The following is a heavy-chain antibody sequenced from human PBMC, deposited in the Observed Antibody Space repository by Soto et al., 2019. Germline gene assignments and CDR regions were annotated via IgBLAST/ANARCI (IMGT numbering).Heavy chain of an antibody. CDR1: GYTFTSYG. CDR3: ARDLLIAAAAGNWFDP. CDR2: ISAYNGNT. V-gene: IGHV1-18*01. D-gene: IGHD6-13*01. Sequence: ASVKVSCKASGYTFTSYGISWVRQAPGQGLEWMGWISAYNGNTNYAQKLQGRVTMTTDTSTSTAYMELRSLRSDDTAVYYCARDLLIAAAAGNWFDPWGQGTLVTVSS. J-gene: IGHJ5*02.